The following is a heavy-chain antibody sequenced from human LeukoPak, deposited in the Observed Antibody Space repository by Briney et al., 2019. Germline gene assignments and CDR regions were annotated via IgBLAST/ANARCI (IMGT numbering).Heavy chain of an antibody. CDR1: GFTFSSYW. D-gene: IGHD6-13*01. CDR3: ASIAAASYFDH. J-gene: IGHJ4*02. CDR2: IKQDGSEK. Sequence: GGSLRLSCAASGFTFSSYWMSWIRQAPGKGLEWVANIKQDGSEKYYVDSVKGRFTISRDNAKNSLYLQMNSLRAEDTAVYYCASIAAASYFDHWGQGTLVTVSS. V-gene: IGHV3-7*01.